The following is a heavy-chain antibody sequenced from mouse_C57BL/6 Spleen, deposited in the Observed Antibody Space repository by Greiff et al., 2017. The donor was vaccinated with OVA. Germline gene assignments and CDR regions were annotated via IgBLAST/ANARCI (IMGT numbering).Heavy chain of an antibody. CDR3: ARPHRNYGWYFDV. CDR2: INPNNGGT. J-gene: IGHJ1*03. CDR1: GYTFTDYN. D-gene: IGHD2-1*01. V-gene: IGHV1-18*01. Sequence: EVQLQQSGPELVKPGASVKIPCKASGYTFTDYNMDWVKQSHGKSLEWIGDINPNNGGTIYNQKFKGKATLTVDKSSSTAYMELRSLTSEDTAVYYCARPHRNYGWYFDVWGTGTTVTVSS.